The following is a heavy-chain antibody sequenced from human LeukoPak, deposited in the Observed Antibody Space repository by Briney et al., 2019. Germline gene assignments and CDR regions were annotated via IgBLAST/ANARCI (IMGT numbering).Heavy chain of an antibody. CDR3: ARDRGLDGSDQLDS. Sequence: TSETLSLTCTVSGGSISSYHWIWIRQPAGKGLEWIGRINSNGDTVYNPSLKSRATMSLDITNNQFSRKLSSVTAADTAVYYCARDRGLDGSDQLDSWGPGTLVSVSS. J-gene: IGHJ5*01. CDR1: GGSISSYH. V-gene: IGHV4-4*07. D-gene: IGHD3-10*01. CDR2: INSNGDT.